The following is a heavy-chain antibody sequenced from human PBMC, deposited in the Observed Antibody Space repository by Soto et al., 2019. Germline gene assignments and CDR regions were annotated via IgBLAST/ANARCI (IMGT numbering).Heavy chain of an antibody. CDR3: ARRGSGSGSSYYFDY. V-gene: IGHV4-39*01. CDR1: GGSISSSGYY. J-gene: IGHJ4*02. D-gene: IGHD3-10*01. CDR2: IYYSGST. Sequence: PSETLSHTCTVSGGSISSSGYYWGWIRQPPGKGLEWIGSIYYSGSTYYNPSLKSRVTISVDTSKNQFSLKLSSVTAADTAVYFCARRGSGSGSSYYFDYWGQGIPVTVSS.